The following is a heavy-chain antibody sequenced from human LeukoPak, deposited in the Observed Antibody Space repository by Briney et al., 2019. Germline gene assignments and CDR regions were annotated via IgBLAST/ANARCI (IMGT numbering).Heavy chain of an antibody. Sequence: PSETLSLTCSVSGGSIISYYWSWIRQSPVKGLEWIGYIYYTGITNYNPSLKSRVTISVDRSKNQFSLKLSSVTAADTAVYYCARAPYSSYGDYWGQGTLVTVAS. CDR1: GGSIISYY. D-gene: IGHD3-22*01. CDR3: ARAPYSSYGDY. V-gene: IGHV4-59*12. J-gene: IGHJ4*02. CDR2: IYYTGIT.